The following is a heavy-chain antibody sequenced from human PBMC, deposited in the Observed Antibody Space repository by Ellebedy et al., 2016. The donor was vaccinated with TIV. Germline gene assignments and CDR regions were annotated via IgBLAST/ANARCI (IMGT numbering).Heavy chain of an antibody. D-gene: IGHD3-16*02. CDR3: ARGQLRLGELSLAPFDY. CDR1: GFTFSSYG. V-gene: IGHV3-21*05. J-gene: IGHJ4*02. Sequence: GESLKISCAASGFTFSSYGMHWVRQAPGKGLEWVSYISSSSSYTNYADSVKGRFTISRDNAKNSLYLQMNSLRAEDTAVYYCARGQLRLGELSLAPFDYWGQGTLVTVSS. CDR2: ISSSSSYT.